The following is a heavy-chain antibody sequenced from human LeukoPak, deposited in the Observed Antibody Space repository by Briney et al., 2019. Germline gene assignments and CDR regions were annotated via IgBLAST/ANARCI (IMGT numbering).Heavy chain of an antibody. V-gene: IGHV3-66*01. J-gene: IGHJ3*02. D-gene: IGHD4-17*01. CDR3: ARGLVTTGTDAFDI. CDR1: GFTVSNNY. CDR2: IYSGGSA. Sequence: GGSLRLSCAASGFTVSNNYMNWVRQAPGKGLEGVSIIYSGGSAYYPDSVKGRFTISRDNSKNTLYLQMNSLKAEDTAVYYCARGLVTTGTDAFDIWGQGTMVIVSS.